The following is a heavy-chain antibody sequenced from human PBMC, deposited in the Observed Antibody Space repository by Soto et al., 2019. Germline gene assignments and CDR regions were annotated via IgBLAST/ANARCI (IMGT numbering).Heavy chain of an antibody. J-gene: IGHJ5*02. CDR3: ARDPGASWFDA. CDR1: GFTFSTFE. Sequence: PGGSLRLSCAAPGFTFSTFEMNWVRQAPGKGLEWVSYISGTGTNIFYADSVKGRFTISRDNAKNSLYLQMNSLRVEDTAVYFCARDPGASWFDAWGQGTLVTVSS. V-gene: IGHV3-48*03. CDR2: ISGTGTNI.